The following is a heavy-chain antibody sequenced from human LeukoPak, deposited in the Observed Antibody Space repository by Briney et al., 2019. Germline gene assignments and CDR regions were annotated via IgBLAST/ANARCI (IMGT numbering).Heavy chain of an antibody. CDR2: ISYDGSNK. V-gene: IGHV3-30*04. CDR1: GFTFSSYA. Sequence: GGSLRLSCAASGFTFSSYAMHWVRQAPGKGLEWVAVISYDGSNKYYADSVKGRFTISRDNSKNTLYLQMNSLRAEDTAVYYCAKVKRFDDFWSGHLDYWGQGTLVTVSS. D-gene: IGHD3-3*01. CDR3: AKVKRFDDFWSGHLDY. J-gene: IGHJ4*02.